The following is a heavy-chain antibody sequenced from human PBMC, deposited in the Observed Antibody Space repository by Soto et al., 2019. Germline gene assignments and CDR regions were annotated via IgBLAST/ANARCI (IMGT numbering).Heavy chain of an antibody. CDR1: GGSISSSSYY. CDR3: ARRLYYDSSDFEGGGMDV. D-gene: IGHD3-22*01. V-gene: IGHV4-39*01. J-gene: IGHJ6*02. Sequence: PSETLSLTCTVSGGSISSSSYYWGWIRHPPGKGLEWIGSIYYSGSTYYNPSLKSRVTISVDTSKNQFSLKLSSVTAADTAVYYCARRLYYDSSDFEGGGMDVWGQGTTVTVSS. CDR2: IYYSGST.